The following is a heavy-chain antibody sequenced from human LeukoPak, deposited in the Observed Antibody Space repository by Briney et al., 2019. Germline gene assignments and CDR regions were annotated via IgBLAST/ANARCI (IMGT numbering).Heavy chain of an antibody. V-gene: IGHV3-53*01. CDR1: GFTVSSNY. Sequence: GGSLRLSCAASGFTVSSNYMSWVRQAPGKGLEWVSVIYSGGSTYYADSVKGRFTISRDNSKNTLYLQMNSLRAEDTAVYYCARGLEVSYYSGYYFDYWGQGTLVTVSS. D-gene: IGHD3-10*01. J-gene: IGHJ4*02. CDR2: IYSGGST. CDR3: ARGLEVSYYSGYYFDY.